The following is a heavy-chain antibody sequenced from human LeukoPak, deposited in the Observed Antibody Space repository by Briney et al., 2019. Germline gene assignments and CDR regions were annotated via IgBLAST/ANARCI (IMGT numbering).Heavy chain of an antibody. CDR2: IYYSGST. D-gene: IGHD1-1*01. CDR1: GGAISSSSDY. Sequence: SETLSLTRTVSGGAISSSSDYWGWIRQPPGKGLEWIGSIYYSGSTYYNPSLKSRVTISVDTSKNQFSLKLSSVTAADTAVYYCARELEWGQGTLVTVPS. J-gene: IGHJ4*02. CDR3: ARELE. V-gene: IGHV4-39*07.